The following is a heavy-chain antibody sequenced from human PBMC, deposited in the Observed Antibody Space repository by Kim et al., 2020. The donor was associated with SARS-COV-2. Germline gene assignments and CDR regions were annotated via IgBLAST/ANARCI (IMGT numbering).Heavy chain of an antibody. V-gene: IGHV4-31*02. J-gene: IGHJ6*02. Sequence: LQSRVTISVDTSKNQFSLKLSSVTAADTAVYYCARVLRGVINYYYYGMDVWGQGTTVTVSS. CDR3: ARVLRGVINYYYYGMDV. D-gene: IGHD3-10*01.